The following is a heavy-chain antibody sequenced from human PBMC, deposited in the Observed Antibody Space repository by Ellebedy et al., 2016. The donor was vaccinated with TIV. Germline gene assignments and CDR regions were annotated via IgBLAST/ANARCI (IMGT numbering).Heavy chain of an antibody. CDR3: TAGEQGSGSHDH. V-gene: IGHV3-72*01. D-gene: IGHD2-15*01. CDR1: GFMFSDYV. Sequence: PGGSLRLSCAASGFMFSDYVMDWVRQAPGKGLEWVGRVRQKVRSYTTGYAASVKGRFTISKDDSKNSRYLQINSLKTEDTALYYCTAGEQGSGSHDHWGQGTLVTVSS. J-gene: IGHJ4*02. CDR2: VRQKVRSYTT.